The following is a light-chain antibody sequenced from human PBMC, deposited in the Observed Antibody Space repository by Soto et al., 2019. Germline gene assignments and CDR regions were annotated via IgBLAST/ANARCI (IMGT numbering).Light chain of an antibody. CDR1: SGHSSYA. Sequence: QLVLTQSPSASASLGASVKLTCTLSSGHSSYAIAWHQQQPEKGPRSLMKLNSDGSHNKGDGIPDRFSGSSSGAERYLTISSLQAEDAADYYCQTWGTGIVVFGGGTKLTVL. J-gene: IGLJ2*01. CDR2: LNSDGSH. V-gene: IGLV4-69*01. CDR3: QTWGTGIVV.